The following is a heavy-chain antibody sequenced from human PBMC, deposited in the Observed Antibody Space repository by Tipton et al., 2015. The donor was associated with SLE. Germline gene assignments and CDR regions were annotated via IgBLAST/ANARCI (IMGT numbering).Heavy chain of an antibody. Sequence: TLSLTCAVYGGPFSGYYWSWIRQPPGKGLEWIGEINHSGSTNYNPSLKSRVTMSVDTSKNQFSLKLSSVTAADTAVYYCARSVTLRWPLDYWGQGTLVTVSS. D-gene: IGHD4-23*01. CDR2: INHSGST. CDR3: ARSVTLRWPLDY. J-gene: IGHJ4*02. V-gene: IGHV4-34*01. CDR1: GGPFSGYY.